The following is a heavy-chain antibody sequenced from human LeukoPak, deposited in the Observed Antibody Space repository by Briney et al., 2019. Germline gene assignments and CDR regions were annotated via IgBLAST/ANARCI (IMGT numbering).Heavy chain of an antibody. CDR1: GGSISSSNW. D-gene: IGHD1-7*01. CDR3: ARVFGYPNWNYGD. V-gene: IGHV4-4*02. Sequence: PSGTLSLTCAVSGGSISSSNWWSWVRQPPGKGLEWIGEIYHSGSTNYNPSLKSRVTISVDKSKNQFSLKLSSVTAADTAVYYCARVFGYPNWNYGDWGQGTLVTVSS. J-gene: IGHJ4*02. CDR2: IYHSGST.